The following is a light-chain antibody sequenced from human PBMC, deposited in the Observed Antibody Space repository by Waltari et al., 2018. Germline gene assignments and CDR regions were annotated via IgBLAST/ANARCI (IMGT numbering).Light chain of an antibody. J-gene: IGKJ2*02. CDR2: DAS. CDR3: QQYDSLSRT. Sequence: DIQMTQSPSSLSASVGDRVTITCQASPDSGNHLNWYQQKAGKAPKLLIYDASHLEIGVPARFSGSGSGTEFTFTISSLQPEDVATYYCQQYDSLSRTFGQGTKLEI. V-gene: IGKV1-33*01. CDR1: PDSGNH.